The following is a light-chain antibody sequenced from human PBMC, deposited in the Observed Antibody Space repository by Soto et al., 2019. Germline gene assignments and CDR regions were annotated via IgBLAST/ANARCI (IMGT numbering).Light chain of an antibody. CDR3: QQYNSWPRT. J-gene: IGKJ1*01. Sequence: EIVMTQSPVTLSVSPGERATLSCRASQGIKNYLAWFQQKPGQAPRLLVYGASTGATTIPARFSGSGSGTEFTLSISSLQSEDFAVYYCQQYNSWPRTFGQGTKVETK. CDR1: QGIKNY. CDR2: GAS. V-gene: IGKV3-15*01.